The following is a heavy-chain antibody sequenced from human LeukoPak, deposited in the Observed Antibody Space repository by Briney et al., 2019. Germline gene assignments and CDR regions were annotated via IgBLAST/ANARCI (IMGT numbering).Heavy chain of an antibody. V-gene: IGHV3-30*02. CDR2: IWYDGSNK. J-gene: IGHJ4*02. Sequence: GGSLRLSCAASGFTFSSYGMHWVRQAPGKGLEWVAVIWYDGSNKYYADSVKGRFTISRDNSKNTLYLQMNSLRAEDTAVYYCAKDRGSIAVAGYFDYWGQGTLVTVSS. CDR1: GFTFSSYG. D-gene: IGHD6-19*01. CDR3: AKDRGSIAVAGYFDY.